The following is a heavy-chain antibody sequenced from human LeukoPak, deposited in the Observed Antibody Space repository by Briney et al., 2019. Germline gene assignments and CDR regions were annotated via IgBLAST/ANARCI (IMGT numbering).Heavy chain of an antibody. CDR2: ISYDGSNK. CDR3: ARDGYTAMAYYYFNY. CDR1: GFTFSSYA. J-gene: IGHJ4*02. D-gene: IGHD5-18*01. V-gene: IGHV3-30*04. Sequence: GSLRLSCAASGFTFSSYAMHWVRQAPGKGLEWVAVISYDGSNKYYADSVKGRFTISRDNSKNTLYLQMNSLRAEDTAVYYCARDGYTAMAYYYFNYWGQGTLVTVSS.